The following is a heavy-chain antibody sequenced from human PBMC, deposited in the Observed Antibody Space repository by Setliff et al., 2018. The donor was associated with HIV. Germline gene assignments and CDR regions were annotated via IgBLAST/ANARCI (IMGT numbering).Heavy chain of an antibody. CDR2: IYSSGNT. CDR3: ARGGDGYNPGGGTFDH. Sequence: PSETLSLTCIVSGVSINSGNYYWGWIRQPAGKRLEWIGRIYSSGNTNYNPSLKSRVTISADTSKNQFSLRLKSVTAAETAVYYCARGGDGYNPGGGTFDHWGQGTLVTVSS. J-gene: IGHJ4*02. D-gene: IGHD1-1*01. V-gene: IGHV4-61*02. CDR1: GVSINSGNYY.